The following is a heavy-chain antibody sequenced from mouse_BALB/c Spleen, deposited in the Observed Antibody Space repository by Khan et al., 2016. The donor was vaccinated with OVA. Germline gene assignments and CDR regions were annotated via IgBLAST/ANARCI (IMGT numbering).Heavy chain of an antibody. CDR3: ARRDYGYNWFAY. CDR2: INTETGEP. Sequence: QIQLVQSGPELKKPGETVKISCKASGYTFTDYSMHWVKQAPGKGLKWMGWINTETGEPTYADDFKGRFAFSLETSASTAFLQINNLKNEDTATSFCARRDYGYNWFAYWGQGTLVTVSA. J-gene: IGHJ3*01. CDR1: GYTFTDYS. V-gene: IGHV9-2-1*01. D-gene: IGHD2-2*01.